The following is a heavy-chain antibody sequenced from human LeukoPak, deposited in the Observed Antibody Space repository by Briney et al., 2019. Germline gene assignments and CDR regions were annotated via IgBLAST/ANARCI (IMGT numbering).Heavy chain of an antibody. J-gene: IGHJ5*02. CDR2: VNPNSGNT. Sequence: ASVKVSCKASGYTLTSYDINWVRQATGQGLEWMGWVNPNSGNTGYAQKFQGRVTMTKNTSISTAYMKMSSLRSEDTAVYYCARPKNSANWFDPWGQGTLVTVSS. D-gene: IGHD4-23*01. V-gene: IGHV1-8*01. CDR1: GYTLTSYD. CDR3: ARPKNSANWFDP.